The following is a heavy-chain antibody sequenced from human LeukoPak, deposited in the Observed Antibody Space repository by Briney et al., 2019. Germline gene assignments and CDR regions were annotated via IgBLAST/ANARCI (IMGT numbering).Heavy chain of an antibody. CDR3: ARAMTTVDGEYYYYGMDV. CDR2: IIPIFGTA. J-gene: IGHJ6*02. D-gene: IGHD4-23*01. CDR1: GGTFSSYA. V-gene: IGHV1-69*13. Sequence: GASVKVSCKASGGTFSSYAISWVRQAPGQGLEWMEGIIPIFGTANYAQKFQGRVTITADESTSTAYMELSSLRSEDTAVYYCARAMTTVDGEYYYYGMDVWGQGTTVTVSS.